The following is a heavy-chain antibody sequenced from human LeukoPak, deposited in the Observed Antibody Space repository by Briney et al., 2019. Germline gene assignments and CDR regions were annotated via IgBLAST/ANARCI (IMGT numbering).Heavy chain of an antibody. CDR1: GFTFSSYA. D-gene: IGHD6-19*01. CDR3: ARVRAGLQPAPYDY. CDR2: ISGSGGGT. V-gene: IGHV3-23*01. Sequence: GGSLRLSCAASGFTFSSYAMSWVRQAPGKGLEWVSAISGSGGGTYYADSVKGRFTISRDNAKNLLYLQMNSLRVEDTAVYYCARVRAGLQPAPYDYWGQGTLVTVSS. J-gene: IGHJ4*02.